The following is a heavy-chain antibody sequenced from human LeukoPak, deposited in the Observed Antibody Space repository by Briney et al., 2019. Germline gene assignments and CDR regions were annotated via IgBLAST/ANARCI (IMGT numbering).Heavy chain of an antibody. Sequence: SETLSLTCTVSGGSMSSYYWSWIRQPPGKGLEWIGNIYYSGSTNYNPSLKSRVTMSVDTSKNQFSLKLSSVTAADTAVYYCARAGTPITMIVVESNWFDPWGQGTLVTASS. J-gene: IGHJ5*02. CDR2: IYYSGST. D-gene: IGHD3-22*01. CDR1: GGSMSSYY. V-gene: IGHV4-59*01. CDR3: ARAGTPITMIVVESNWFDP.